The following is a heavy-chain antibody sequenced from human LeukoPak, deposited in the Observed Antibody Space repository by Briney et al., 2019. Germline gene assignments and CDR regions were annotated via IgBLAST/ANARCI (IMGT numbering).Heavy chain of an antibody. D-gene: IGHD5-18*01. J-gene: IGHJ6*02. CDR1: GYTFTSYD. CDR2: MNPNSGNT. CDR3: ARGRAMADYYYYYGMDV. Sequence: ASVKVSCKASGYTFTSYDINWVRQATGQGLEWMGWMNPNSGNTGYAQKFQGRVTMTRNTSISTAYMELSSLRSEDTAVYYCARGRAMADYYYYYGMDVWGQGTTVTVSS. V-gene: IGHV1-8*01.